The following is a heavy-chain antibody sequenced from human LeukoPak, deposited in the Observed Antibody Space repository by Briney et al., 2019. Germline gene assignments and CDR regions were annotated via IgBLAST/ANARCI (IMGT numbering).Heavy chain of an antibody. CDR1: GFTFRTYW. Sequence: GGSLRLSCVASGFTFRTYWMNWFRRAPGKGLEWVGNINHDGGEVNYVDSVKGRFTISRDNAKDSLYLQMNSLRAEDTAMYYCAIDRLSYDRSDYRFHYWGQGARVTVSS. J-gene: IGHJ4*01. CDR3: AIDRLSYDRSDYRFHY. D-gene: IGHD3-22*01. V-gene: IGHV3-7*01. CDR2: INHDGGEV.